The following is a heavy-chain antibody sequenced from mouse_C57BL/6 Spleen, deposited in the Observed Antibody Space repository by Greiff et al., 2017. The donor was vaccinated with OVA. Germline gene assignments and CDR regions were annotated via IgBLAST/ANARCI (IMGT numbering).Heavy chain of an antibody. Sequence: VKLQESGAELVRPGASVTLSCKASGYTFTDYEMHWVKQTPVHGLEWIGAIDPETGGTAYNQKFKGKAILTADKSSSTAYMELRSLTSEDSAVYYCTRKGGNYVLYWYFDVWGTGTTVTVSS. J-gene: IGHJ1*03. CDR3: TRKGGNYVLYWYFDV. CDR1: GYTFTDYE. D-gene: IGHD2-1*01. CDR2: IDPETGGT. V-gene: IGHV1-15*01.